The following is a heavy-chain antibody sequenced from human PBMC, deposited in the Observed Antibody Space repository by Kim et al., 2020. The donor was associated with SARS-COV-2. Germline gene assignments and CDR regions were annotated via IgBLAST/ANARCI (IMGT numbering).Heavy chain of an antibody. CDR3: ARGRLYCSGGSCYARHAFGI. J-gene: IGHJ3*02. D-gene: IGHD2-15*01. V-gene: IGHV3-11*06. Sequence: GGSLRLSCAASGFTFSDYYMSWIRQAPGKGLEWVSYISSSSSYTNYADSVKGRFTISRDNAKNSLYLQMNSLRAEDTAVYYCARGRLYCSGGSCYARHAFGIWGQGTMVTVSS. CDR1: GFTFSDYY. CDR2: ISSSSSYT.